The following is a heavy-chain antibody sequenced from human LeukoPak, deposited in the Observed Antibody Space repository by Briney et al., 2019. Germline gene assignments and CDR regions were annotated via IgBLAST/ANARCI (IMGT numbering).Heavy chain of an antibody. D-gene: IGHD3-22*01. Sequence: GASVKVSCKASGYTFTSYYMHWVRQAPGQGLEWMGWINPNSGGTNYAQKFQGRVTMTRDTSISTAYMELSRLRSDDTAVYYCAREITMIVVGNAFDIWGQGTMVTVSS. CDR2: INPNSGGT. CDR1: GYTFTSYY. J-gene: IGHJ3*02. V-gene: IGHV1-2*02. CDR3: AREITMIVVGNAFDI.